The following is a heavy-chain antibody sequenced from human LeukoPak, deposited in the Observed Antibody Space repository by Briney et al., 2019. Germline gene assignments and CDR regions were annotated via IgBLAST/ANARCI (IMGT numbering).Heavy chain of an antibody. CDR3: ARFLSGSYLFDY. CDR2: IIPIFGTA. V-gene: IGHV1-69*13. Sequence: GASVKVSCKASGGTFSSYAISWVRQAPGQGLEWMGGIIPIFGTANYAQKFQGRVTVTADESTSTAYMELSSLRSEDTAVYYCARFLSGSYLFDYWGQGTLVIVSS. D-gene: IGHD1-26*01. CDR1: GGTFSSYA. J-gene: IGHJ4*02.